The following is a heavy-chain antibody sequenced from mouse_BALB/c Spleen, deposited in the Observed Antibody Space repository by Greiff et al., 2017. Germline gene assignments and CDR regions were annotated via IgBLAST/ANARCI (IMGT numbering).Heavy chain of an antibody. CDR2: ISSGSSTI. J-gene: IGHJ4*01. CDR3: ARSMITPLYAMDY. D-gene: IGHD2-4*01. Sequence: DVMLVESGGGLVQPGGSRKLSCAASGFTFSSFGMHWVRQAPEKGLEWVAYISSGSSTIYYADTVKGRFTISRDNPKNTLFLQMTSLRSEDTAMYYCARSMITPLYAMDYWGQGTSVTVSS. CDR1: GFTFSSFG. V-gene: IGHV5-17*02.